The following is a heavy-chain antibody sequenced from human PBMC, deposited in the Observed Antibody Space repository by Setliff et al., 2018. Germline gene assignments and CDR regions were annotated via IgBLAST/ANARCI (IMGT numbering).Heavy chain of an antibody. D-gene: IGHD3-10*01. J-gene: IGHJ4*02. V-gene: IGHV4-30-4*08. CDR2: SHYSGST. Sequence: SETLSLTCTVSGGSISTGNYYWSWIRQHPGKGLEWIGYSHYSGSTYYNPSLKSRGTISVDTSKRQFSLKLTSVTAADTAVYYCARALASGSYYGQSFDFWGQGTLVTVSS. CDR1: GGSISTGNYY. CDR3: ARALASGSYYGQSFDF.